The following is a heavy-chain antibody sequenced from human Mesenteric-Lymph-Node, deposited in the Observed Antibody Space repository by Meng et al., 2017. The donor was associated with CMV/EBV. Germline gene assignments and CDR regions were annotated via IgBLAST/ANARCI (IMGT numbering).Heavy chain of an antibody. CDR2: IKQDGSEK. J-gene: IGHJ4*02. Sequence: GESLKISCAASGFTFSSHWMSWVRQAPGKGLEWVANIKQDGSEKYYVDSVKGRFTISRDNAKNSLFLQMNSLTAEDTAVYYCAKGGAAAGFDYWGQGTLVTVSS. CDR1: GFTFSSHW. D-gene: IGHD6-13*01. V-gene: IGHV3-7*01. CDR3: AKGGAAAGFDY.